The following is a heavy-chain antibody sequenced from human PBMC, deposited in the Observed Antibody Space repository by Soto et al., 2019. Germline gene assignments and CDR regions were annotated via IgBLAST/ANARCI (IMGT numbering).Heavy chain of an antibody. D-gene: IGHD3-22*01. CDR2: IIPIFGTA. CDR3: ARQFDYDSSGYYYAY. Sequence: ASVKVSCKASGGTFNRNTISWVRQAPGQGLEWMGGIIPIFGTANYAQKFQGRVTITADESTNTAYMELSRLRSEDAAVYYCARQFDYDSSGYYYAYWGQGTLVTVSS. CDR1: GGTFNRNT. J-gene: IGHJ4*02. V-gene: IGHV1-69*13.